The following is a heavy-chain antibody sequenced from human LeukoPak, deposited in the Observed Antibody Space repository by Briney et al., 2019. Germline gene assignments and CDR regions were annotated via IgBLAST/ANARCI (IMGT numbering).Heavy chain of an antibody. V-gene: IGHV3-48*01. J-gene: IGHJ4*02. D-gene: IGHD4-11*01. CDR2: ISSSSSTK. CDR3: ARGGYSNFHFDY. Sequence: GGALRLSCAVSGFTFSRYSMKWVRQAPGKGLEWVSDISSSSSTKYYEDSVKGRFTRSRDNAKNSLYLQMNSLRAEDTAVYYCARGGYSNFHFDYWGQGTLVTVSS. CDR1: GFTFSRYS.